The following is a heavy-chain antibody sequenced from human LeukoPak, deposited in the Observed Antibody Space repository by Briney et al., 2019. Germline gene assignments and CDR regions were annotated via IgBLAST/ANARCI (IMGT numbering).Heavy chain of an antibody. J-gene: IGHJ4*02. CDR1: GFSLGNFG. D-gene: IGHD3-3*01. V-gene: IGHV3-33*08. CDR2: ISYDGSDK. CDR3: ARDSGTIFGVAGYFDY. Sequence: GGSLRLSCAASGFSLGNFGMHWVRQAPGKGLEWVAAISYDGSDKKYGDSVKGRFTISRDNAKNSLYLQMHSLRAEDTAVYYCARDSGTIFGVAGYFDYWGQGTLVTVSS.